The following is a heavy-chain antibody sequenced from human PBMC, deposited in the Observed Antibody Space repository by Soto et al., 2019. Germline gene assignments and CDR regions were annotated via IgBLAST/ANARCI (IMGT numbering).Heavy chain of an antibody. Sequence: GXSVKVSCNASRYTFTSYYMHWVRQAPGQGLEWMGIINPTSSTSYAQKFQGRVTMTRDTSTSTVYMELSSLRSEDTAVYYCARDLGSGYDPGDYWGLGTLVTVSS. J-gene: IGHJ4*02. CDR2: INPTSST. CDR1: RYTFTSYY. CDR3: ARDLGSGYDPGDY. D-gene: IGHD5-12*01. V-gene: IGHV1-46*01.